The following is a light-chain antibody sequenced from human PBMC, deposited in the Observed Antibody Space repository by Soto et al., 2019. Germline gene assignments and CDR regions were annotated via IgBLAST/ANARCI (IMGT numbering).Light chain of an antibody. Sequence: QSALTQPASVSGSPGQSITISCTGTSGDVGGYDYVSWYQQHPGKAPKLMIYDVTNRPSGVSNRFSGSKSGNTASLTFSGLQAEDEADYYCISYASINTYVFGTGTKVTVL. CDR1: SGDVGGYDY. CDR2: DVT. V-gene: IGLV2-14*01. CDR3: ISYASINTYV. J-gene: IGLJ1*01.